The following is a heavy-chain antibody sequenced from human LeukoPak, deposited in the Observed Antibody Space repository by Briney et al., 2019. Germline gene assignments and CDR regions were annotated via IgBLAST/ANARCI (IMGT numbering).Heavy chain of an antibody. D-gene: IGHD5-18*01. CDR1: GFSFTNYA. J-gene: IGHJ5*02. CDR3: AKGQGYSYGYGFDP. Sequence: GGSLRLSCVASGFSFTNYAMSWVRQAPARGPEWLSSMKGGGETFYADSVKGRFTIPRDNSKNTLYLQMNSLRAEDTAVYCCAKGQGYSYGYGFDPWGQGTLVTVSS. V-gene: IGHV3-23*01. CDR2: MKGGGET.